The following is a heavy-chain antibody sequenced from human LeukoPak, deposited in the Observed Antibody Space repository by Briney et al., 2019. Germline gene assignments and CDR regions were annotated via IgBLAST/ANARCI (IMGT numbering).Heavy chain of an antibody. V-gene: IGHV4-4*07. Sequence: SETLSLTCTVSGGSISIYYWSWIRQPAGKGLEWIGRIYTSGSTNYNPSLNSRVTMSVDTSKNQFSLKLSSVTAADTAVYYCSIDSSGYRSFDYWGQGTLVTVSS. CDR1: GGSISIYY. D-gene: IGHD3-22*01. CDR3: SIDSSGYRSFDY. CDR2: IYTSGST. J-gene: IGHJ4*02.